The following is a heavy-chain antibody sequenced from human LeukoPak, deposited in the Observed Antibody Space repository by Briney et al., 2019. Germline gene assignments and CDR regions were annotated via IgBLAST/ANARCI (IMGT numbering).Heavy chain of an antibody. J-gene: IGHJ4*02. CDR1: GGSISSYY. CDR2: IYYSGST. CDR3: ARGGNYYDSSPLDY. V-gene: IGHV4-59*01. D-gene: IGHD3-22*01. Sequence: SETLSLTCTVSGGSISSYYWSWIRQPPGKGLEWIGYIYYSGSTNYNPSLKSRVTISVDASKNQFSLKLSSVTAADTAVYYCARGGNYYDSSPLDYWGQGTLVTVSS.